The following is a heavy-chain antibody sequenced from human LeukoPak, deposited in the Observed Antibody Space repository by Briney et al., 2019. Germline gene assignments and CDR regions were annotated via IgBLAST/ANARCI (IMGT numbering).Heavy chain of an antibody. CDR3: ARDGRVRGVARLNWFDP. V-gene: IGHV1-18*01. D-gene: IGHD3-10*01. CDR1: GYTFTSYG. Sequence: ASVKVSCKASGYTFTSYGISWVRQAPGQGLEWMGWISAYNGNTNYAQKLQGRVTMTTDTSTSTAYMELRSLRSDDTAVYYCARDGRVRGVARLNWFDPWGQGTLVTVSS. J-gene: IGHJ5*02. CDR2: ISAYNGNT.